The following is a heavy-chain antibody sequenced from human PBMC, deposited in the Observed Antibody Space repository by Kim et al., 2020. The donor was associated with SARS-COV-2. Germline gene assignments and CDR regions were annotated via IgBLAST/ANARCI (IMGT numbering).Heavy chain of an antibody. Sequence: GGSLRLSCAASGFIFSDYYMTWIRQAPGKGLEWVSYISSSGSYVNYADSVKGRFTISRDNAKNTLYLQMNSLRAEDTALYYCARLPFGDFSAYYFELWGQGALGSVSS. CDR2: ISSSGSYV. CDR3: ARLPFGDFSAYYFEL. J-gene: IGHJ4*02. CDR1: GFIFSDYY. V-gene: IGHV3-11*01. D-gene: IGHD4-17*01.